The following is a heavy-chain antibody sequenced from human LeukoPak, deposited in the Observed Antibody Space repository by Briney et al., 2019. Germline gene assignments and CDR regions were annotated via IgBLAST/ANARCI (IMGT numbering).Heavy chain of an antibody. Sequence: PGGSLRLSCAAAGFTFSSYAMSWVRQAPGKGLEWVSAISGSGGSTYYADSVKGRFTISRDNSKNTLYLQMNSLRAEDTAVYYCAKSFFDWLRYDAFDIWGQGTMVTVSS. J-gene: IGHJ3*02. D-gene: IGHD3-9*01. CDR1: GFTFSSYA. CDR3: AKSFFDWLRYDAFDI. V-gene: IGHV3-23*01. CDR2: ISGSGGST.